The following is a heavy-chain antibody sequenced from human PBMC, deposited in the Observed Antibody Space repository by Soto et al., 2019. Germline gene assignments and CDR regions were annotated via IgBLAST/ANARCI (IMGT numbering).Heavy chain of an antibody. J-gene: IGHJ3*01. Sequence: GGSLRLSCEASGFTFSNYAMAWVRQTPGEGPEWVSTIGGGDDIFYAESVQGRFIIPRDDSRSTMYLQMDNLRIEDTAIYFCAKDSISYNGIYDAFDVWGQGTVVTVSS. D-gene: IGHD3-3*02. CDR1: GFTFSNYA. V-gene: IGHV3-23*01. CDR2: IGGGDDI. CDR3: AKDSISYNGIYDAFDV.